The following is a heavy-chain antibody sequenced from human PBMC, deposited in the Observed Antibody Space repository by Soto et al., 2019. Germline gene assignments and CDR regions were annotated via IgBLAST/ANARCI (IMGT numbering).Heavy chain of an antibody. CDR1: GSSLSSRSYY. CDR3: ARHWGRKVFDY. J-gene: IGHJ4*02. D-gene: IGHD3-16*01. Sequence: PSGTLSLPCTVPGSSLSSRSYYRGWFRQPSGKGLEGIGSIYYSGSTYYDPSLKSRVTISGDTSKNQFSLKLISVTAADTAVYYCARHWGRKVFDYWGQGTLVTVS. CDR2: IYYSGST. V-gene: IGHV4-39*01.